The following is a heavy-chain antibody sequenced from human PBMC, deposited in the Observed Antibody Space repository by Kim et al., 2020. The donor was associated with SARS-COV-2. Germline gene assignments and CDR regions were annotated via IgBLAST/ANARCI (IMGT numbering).Heavy chain of an antibody. D-gene: IGHD6-19*01. Sequence: DSWKGRFTITRDNSKNTLYLQMNSLRAEDTAVYYCARAGYSSGWSGDLFDYWGQGTLVTVSS. CDR3: ARAGYSSGWSGDLFDY. J-gene: IGHJ4*02. V-gene: IGHV3-66*01.